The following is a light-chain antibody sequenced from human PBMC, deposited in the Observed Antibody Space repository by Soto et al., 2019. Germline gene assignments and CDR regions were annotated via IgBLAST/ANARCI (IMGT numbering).Light chain of an antibody. J-gene: IGKJ1*01. CDR2: GAS. CDR3: PQYGSSPMT. CDR1: QSVSSSY. V-gene: IGKV3-20*01. Sequence: EIVLTQSPGTLSLSPGERATLSCRASQSVSSSYLAWYQQKPGQAPRLLIYGASSRATGIPDRFSGSGSGTDVTLTISRLEPEDFAVYYCPQYGSSPMTFGQGTKVEIK.